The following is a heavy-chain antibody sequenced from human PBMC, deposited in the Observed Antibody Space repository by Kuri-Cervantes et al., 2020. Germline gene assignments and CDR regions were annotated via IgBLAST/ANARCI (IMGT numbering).Heavy chain of an antibody. D-gene: IGHD4-17*01. CDR3: AKDIGDYGDGKVDH. CDR2: ISWNSGSI. Sequence: SLKISCAASGFTFDDYAMHWVRQAPGKGLEWVSGISWNSGSIGYADSVKGRFTISRDNAKNSLYLQMNSLRAEDTALYYCAKDIGDYGDGKVDHWGQGTLVTVSS. J-gene: IGHJ4*02. CDR1: GFTFDDYA. V-gene: IGHV3-9*01.